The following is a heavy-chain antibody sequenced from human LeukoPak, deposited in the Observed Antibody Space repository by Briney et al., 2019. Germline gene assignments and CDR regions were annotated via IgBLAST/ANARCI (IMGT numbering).Heavy chain of an antibody. CDR2: IYHSGST. CDR1: GGSISSGGYY. CDR3: ARGRTYSRRHAFDI. V-gene: IGHV4-30-2*01. D-gene: IGHD2-15*01. Sequence: SETLSLTCTVSGGSISSGGYYWSWIRQPPGKGLEWIGYIYHSGSTYYNPSLKSRVTISVDRSKNQFSLKLSSVTAADTAVYYCARGRTYSRRHAFDIWGQGTMVTVSS. J-gene: IGHJ3*02.